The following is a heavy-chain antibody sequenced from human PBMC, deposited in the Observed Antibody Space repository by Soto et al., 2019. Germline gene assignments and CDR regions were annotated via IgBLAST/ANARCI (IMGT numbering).Heavy chain of an antibody. CDR2: TYYRSKWYN. D-gene: IGHD3-16*01. V-gene: IGHV6-1*01. Sequence: SQTLSLTCAISGDSVSSNSAAWNWIRQSPSRGLGWLGRTYYRSKWYNDYAVSVKSRITINPDTSKNQFSLQLNSVTPEDTAVYYCASWGWSNDAFDIWGQGTLVTVSS. CDR3: ASWGWSNDAFDI. CDR1: GDSVSSNSAA. J-gene: IGHJ3*02.